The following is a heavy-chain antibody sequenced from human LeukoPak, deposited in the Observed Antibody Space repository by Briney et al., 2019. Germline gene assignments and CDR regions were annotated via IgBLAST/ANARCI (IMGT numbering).Heavy chain of an antibody. Sequence: GGSLRLSCTVSGFTVSSNSMSWVRQAPGKGLEWVSFIFSSTHYSDSVKGRFTISRDNSKNTLYLQMNSLRAEDTAVYYCARRAGAYSHPYDYWGQGTLDTVFS. J-gene: IGHJ4*02. V-gene: IGHV3-53*01. CDR1: GFTVSSNS. CDR3: ARRAGAYSHPYDY. CDR2: IFSST. D-gene: IGHD4/OR15-4a*01.